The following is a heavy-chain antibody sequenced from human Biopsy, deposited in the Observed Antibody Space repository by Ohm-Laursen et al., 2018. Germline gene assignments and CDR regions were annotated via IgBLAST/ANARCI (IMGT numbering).Heavy chain of an antibody. V-gene: IGHV3-7*01. J-gene: IGHJ4*02. CDR3: ARAYSRGDY. D-gene: IGHD2-15*01. CDR2: IKQDGSEK. CDR1: GLTFSSFW. Sequence: SLRLSCSASGLTFSSFWMSWVRQAPGKGLEWVANIKQDGSEKNYVDSVKGRFTISRDNAKNSLLLQMNRLGVEDTAVYYCARAYSRGDYWGQGTLVTVSS.